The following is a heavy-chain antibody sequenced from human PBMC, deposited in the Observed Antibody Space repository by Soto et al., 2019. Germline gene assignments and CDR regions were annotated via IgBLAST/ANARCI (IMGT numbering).Heavy chain of an antibody. D-gene: IGHD3-16*02. J-gene: IGHJ4*02. CDR1: GFTFSSYA. CDR2: ISGSGGST. V-gene: IGHV3-23*01. Sequence: PGGSLRLSCAASGFTFSSYAMSWVRQAPGKGLEWVSAISGSGGSTYYADSVKGRFTISRDNSKNTLYLQMNSLRAEDTAVYYCAKDEGYDYIWGSYRYSAYWGQGTLVTVSS. CDR3: AKDEGYDYIWGSYRYSAY.